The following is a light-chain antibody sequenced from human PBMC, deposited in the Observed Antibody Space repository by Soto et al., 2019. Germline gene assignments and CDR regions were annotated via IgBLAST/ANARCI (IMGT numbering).Light chain of an antibody. CDR2: DAS. Sequence: EIVLTQSPATLSLSPGESATLSCRATRSVRSYVAWYQQKPGQAPRLLIYDASSRPTDIPARCSGRGAGTDGTRTLSSLEPEDFAFYDGQQRNSWPLTVGGGTKVEI. J-gene: IGKJ4*01. V-gene: IGKV3-11*01. CDR3: QQRNSWPLT. CDR1: RSVRSY.